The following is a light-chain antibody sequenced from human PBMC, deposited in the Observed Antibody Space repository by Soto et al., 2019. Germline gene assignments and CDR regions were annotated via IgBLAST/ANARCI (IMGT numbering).Light chain of an antibody. CDR2: GAS. CDR1: QSVSSGS. Sequence: EIVLTQSPGTLSLSPGERATLSCRASQSVSSGSLAWYQQKSGQAPRLLIYGASSRATGIPDRFSGSGSGTDLTLTISRLEPEDFAVYYCQQYDSSSYTFGQGTKLEIK. V-gene: IGKV3-20*01. CDR3: QQYDSSSYT. J-gene: IGKJ2*01.